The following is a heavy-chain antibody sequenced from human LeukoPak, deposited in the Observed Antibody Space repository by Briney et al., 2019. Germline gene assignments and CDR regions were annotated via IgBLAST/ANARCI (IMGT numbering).Heavy chain of an antibody. Sequence: PGGSLRLSCTASGFTFGDYAMSWVRQAPGKGLEWVGFIRSKAYGGTTEYAASVKGRFTISRDDSKSIAYLQMNSLKTEDTAVYYCTRGLSYGSGSPFQYYYYYYTDVWGKGTTVTISS. CDR2: IRSKAYGGTT. J-gene: IGHJ6*03. V-gene: IGHV3-49*04. D-gene: IGHD3-10*01. CDR3: TRGLSYGSGSPFQYYYYYYTDV. CDR1: GFTFGDYA.